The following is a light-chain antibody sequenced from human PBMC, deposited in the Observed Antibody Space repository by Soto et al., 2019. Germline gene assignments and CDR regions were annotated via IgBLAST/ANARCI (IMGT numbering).Light chain of an antibody. V-gene: IGLV2-8*01. Sequence: QSALTQPPSASGSPGQSVTIPCTGTSSDFGGYNYVSWYQQHPGKAPKLMIYEVSKRPSGVPDRFSGSKSGNTASLTVSGLQAEDEADYYCSSYAGSNNLGVFGGGTKLTVL. J-gene: IGLJ3*02. CDR3: SSYAGSNNLGV. CDR2: EVS. CDR1: SSDFGGYNY.